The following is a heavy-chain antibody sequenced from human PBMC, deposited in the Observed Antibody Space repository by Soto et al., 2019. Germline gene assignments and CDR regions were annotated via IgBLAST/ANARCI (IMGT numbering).Heavy chain of an antibody. Sequence: GGSLRLSCAPSGFTFSNYAMSSVRQAPGKRLEWVSTVSTSGGSTYYAEYVRARTTIYRDNSTKTLYLQMNSLRSEDTAKYYCARHNDISTAVNYWGLGTLVTV. CDR2: VSTSGGST. CDR3: ARHNDISTAVNY. CDR1: GFTFSNYA. J-gene: IGHJ4*02. D-gene: IGHD3-9*01. V-gene: IGHV3-23*01.